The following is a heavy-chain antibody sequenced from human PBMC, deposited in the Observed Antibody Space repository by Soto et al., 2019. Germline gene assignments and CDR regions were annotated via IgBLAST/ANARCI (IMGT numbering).Heavy chain of an antibody. V-gene: IGHV1-8*01. CDR2: MNPNRGNT. D-gene: IGHD2-2*02. CDR1: GNTFTSYD. Sequence: QVQLVQSGAEVKTPGASVKVSCKASGNTFTSYDINWVRQATGQGLEWMGWMNPNRGNTGYAQKFQGRVTMTMNTSISTAYMELSGLRSGDTAVYYCARGNTDSYYGLDVWGQGTTVTVSS. J-gene: IGHJ6*02. CDR3: ARGNTDSYYGLDV.